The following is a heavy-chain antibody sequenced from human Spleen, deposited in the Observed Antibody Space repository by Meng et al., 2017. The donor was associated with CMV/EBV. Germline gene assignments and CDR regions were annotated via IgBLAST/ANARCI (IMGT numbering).Heavy chain of an antibody. CDR1: GYTFTSYY. J-gene: IGHJ4*02. CDR2: IYPTGGST. D-gene: IGHD5-24*01. Sequence: ASVKVSCKASGYTFTSYYMHWVRQAPGQGLQWMGIIYPTGGSTRYAQKFQGRVTMTRDTSTSTVYMELSSLRFEDTAVYYCARDPRDGYTFEMIHWGQGTLVTVSS. V-gene: IGHV1-46*01. CDR3: ARDPRDGYTFEMIH.